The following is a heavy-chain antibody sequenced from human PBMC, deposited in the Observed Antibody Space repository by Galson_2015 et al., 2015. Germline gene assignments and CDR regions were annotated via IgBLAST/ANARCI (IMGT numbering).Heavy chain of an antibody. D-gene: IGHD5-18*01. J-gene: IGHJ4*02. CDR2: ISWNSGSI. V-gene: IGHV3-9*01. CDR1: GFTFDDYA. Sequence: SLRLSCAASGFTFDDYAMHWVRQAPGKGLEWVSGISWNSGSIGYADSVKGRLTISRDNSKNTLYLQMNSLRAEDTAVYYCVRDGRGCSYGFFDYWGQGTLVTVSS. CDR3: VRDGRGCSYGFFDY.